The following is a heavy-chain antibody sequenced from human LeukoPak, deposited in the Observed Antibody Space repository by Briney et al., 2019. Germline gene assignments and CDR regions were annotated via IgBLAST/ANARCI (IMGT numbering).Heavy chain of an antibody. Sequence: SETLSLTCTVSGGSISSYYWSWIRQTPGKGLEWIGYIYYSGSTNYNPSLKSRVTISVDTSENQFSLKLSSVTAADTAVYYCARVRPTVAVAGTFWFDPWGQGTLVTVSS. J-gene: IGHJ5*02. CDR2: IYYSGST. CDR3: ARVRPTVAVAGTFWFDP. D-gene: IGHD6-19*01. CDR1: GGSISSYY. V-gene: IGHV4-59*01.